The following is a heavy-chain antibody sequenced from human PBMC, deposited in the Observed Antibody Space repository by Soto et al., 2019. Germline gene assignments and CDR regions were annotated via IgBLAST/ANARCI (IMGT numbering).Heavy chain of an antibody. CDR3: ARGYRQSGYSSSWVFDY. D-gene: IGHD6-13*01. V-gene: IGHV4-31*03. J-gene: IGHJ4*02. Sequence: QVQLRESGPGLVKPSQTLSLTCTVSGGSINSGGYYWNWIRQHRGKGLEWIGYMYYSGSTYYNPFLSSRVIISAVTSENHFSLKLSSVTAADTAVYFCARGYRQSGYSSSWVFDYWGQGTLVNVSS. CDR2: MYYSGST. CDR1: GGSINSGGYY.